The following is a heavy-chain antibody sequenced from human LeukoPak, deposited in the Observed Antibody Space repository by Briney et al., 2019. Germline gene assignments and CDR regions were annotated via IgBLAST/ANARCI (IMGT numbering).Heavy chain of an antibody. CDR3: SRGMDGYNIDF. Sequence: GGSLRLPCATSGFTFSRHWMHWVRQVPGKGLVWISCINTDGTRTTYADSVKGRFTISRDNAKNTLYLQVDGPRDEDTAVYFCSRGMDGYNIDFWGQGTLVTVSS. J-gene: IGHJ4*02. D-gene: IGHD5-24*01. CDR1: GFTFSRHW. CDR2: INTDGTRT. V-gene: IGHV3-74*03.